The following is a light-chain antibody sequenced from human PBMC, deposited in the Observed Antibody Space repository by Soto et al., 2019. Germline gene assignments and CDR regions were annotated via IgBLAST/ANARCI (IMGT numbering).Light chain of an antibody. CDR1: QSVLYSSNNKNY. CDR3: QQYYSTPPYT. Sequence: DIVMTQSPDSLAVALGERATINCKSSQSVLYSSNNKNYLAWYQKKAGQPPKLLIYWASTRASGVPDRFSGSGSGTDFTLTISSLQAEDVAVYYCQQYYSTPPYTFGQGTKLEIK. J-gene: IGKJ2*01. CDR2: WAS. V-gene: IGKV4-1*01.